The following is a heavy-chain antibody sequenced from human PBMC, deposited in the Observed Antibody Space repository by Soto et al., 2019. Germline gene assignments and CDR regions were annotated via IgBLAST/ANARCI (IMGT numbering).Heavy chain of an antibody. CDR2: LSDNGGHT. Sequence: PGVSPRLSCAGAGFTLSSYAMTWVRQAPGKGLGWVSTLSDNGGHTYYADSVKGRFTISRDNSKNTLYLQMNSLRAEDTAVYYCAKDSQSVLVSAARVYGMDVWGQGTTVTVSS. CDR3: AKDSQSVLVSAARVYGMDV. D-gene: IGHD2-2*01. J-gene: IGHJ6*02. V-gene: IGHV3-23*01. CDR1: GFTLSSYA.